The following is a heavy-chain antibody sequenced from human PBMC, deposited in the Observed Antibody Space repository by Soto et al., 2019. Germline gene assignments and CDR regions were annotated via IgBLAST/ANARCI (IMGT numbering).Heavy chain of an antibody. CDR1: GDTFSNYA. V-gene: IGHV1-69*10. J-gene: IGHJ4*01. CDR3: ARERSRYDRSGYYRPDY. D-gene: IGHD3-22*01. Sequence: SVKVSCKASGDTFSNYAISWVRQAPGQGLEWMGGIIPILGTPTYAQKFQGRVTITAEKSTSTAYMELSSLRSEDTAVYYCARERSRYDRSGYYRPDYWG. CDR2: IIPILGTP.